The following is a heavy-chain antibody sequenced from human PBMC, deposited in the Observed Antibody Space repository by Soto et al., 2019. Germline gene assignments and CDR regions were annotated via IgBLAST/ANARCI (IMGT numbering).Heavy chain of an antibody. Sequence: PGGSLRLSCAASGFTFSDYYMSWIRQAPGKGLEWVSYISSSGSTIYYADSVKGRFTISRDNAKNSLYLQMNSLRAEDKAVYYCEKTEHAYGDAFDIWGQGTMATVSS. J-gene: IGHJ3*02. CDR2: ISSSGSTI. CDR3: EKTEHAYGDAFDI. D-gene: IGHD4-17*01. CDR1: GFTFSDYY. V-gene: IGHV3-11*01.